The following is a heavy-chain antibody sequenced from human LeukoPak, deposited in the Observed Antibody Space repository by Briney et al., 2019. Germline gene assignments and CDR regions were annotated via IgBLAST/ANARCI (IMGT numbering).Heavy chain of an antibody. CDR3: ARGVGERGYSHGDNWFDP. V-gene: IGHV1-2*02. Sequence: ASVKVSCKASGYTFTGYYMHWVRQAPGQGLEWMGWINPNSGGTNYAQKFQGRVTMTRDTSISTAYMELSRLRSDGTAVYYCARGVGERGYSHGDNWFDPWGQGTLVTVSS. CDR2: INPNSGGT. D-gene: IGHD5-18*01. CDR1: GYTFTGYY. J-gene: IGHJ5*02.